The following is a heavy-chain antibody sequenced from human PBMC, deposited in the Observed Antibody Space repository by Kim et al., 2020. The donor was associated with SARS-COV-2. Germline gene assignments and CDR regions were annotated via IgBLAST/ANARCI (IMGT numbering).Heavy chain of an antibody. J-gene: IGHJ6*02. Sequence: YYADSVKGRFTISRDNSKNTLYLQMNSLRAEDTAVYYCARGDGQLWLGDVWGQGTTVTVSS. CDR3: ARGDGQLWLGDV. D-gene: IGHD5-18*01. V-gene: IGHV3-30*01.